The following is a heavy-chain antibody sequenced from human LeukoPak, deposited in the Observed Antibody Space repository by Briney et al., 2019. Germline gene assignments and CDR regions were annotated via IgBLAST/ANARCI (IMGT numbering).Heavy chain of an antibody. CDR3: AKDLWTDSSGWNYFDY. Sequence: GGSLGLSCKASGFTFTRSAMGWVRQAPGKGLEWVSCITNSGGGTYYADSVKGRFTISRDNSKNTLYLQMNSLRAEDTAVYYCAKDLWTDSSGWNYFDYWGQGTLVTVSS. D-gene: IGHD6-19*01. CDR2: ITNSGGGT. J-gene: IGHJ4*02. V-gene: IGHV3-23*01. CDR1: GFTFTRSA.